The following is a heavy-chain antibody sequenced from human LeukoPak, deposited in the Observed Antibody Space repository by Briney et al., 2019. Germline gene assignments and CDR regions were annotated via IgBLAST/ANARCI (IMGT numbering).Heavy chain of an antibody. CDR1: GGSINSYY. Sequence: SETLSLTCTVSGGSINSYYWSWIRQPSGKGLEWIGYIYYSGSTNYNPSLKSRVTISVDTSKNQFSLKLSSVTDADTAVYYCARAAFRRGVVIRADWFDPWGQGTLVTVSS. J-gene: IGHJ5*02. D-gene: IGHD3-22*01. CDR2: IYYSGST. CDR3: ARAAFRRGVVIRADWFDP. V-gene: IGHV4-59*01.